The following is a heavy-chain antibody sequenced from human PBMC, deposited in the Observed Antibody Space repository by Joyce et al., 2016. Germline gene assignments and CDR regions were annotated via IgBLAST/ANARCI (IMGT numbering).Heavy chain of an antibody. CDR3: TRDLFWSGFTGLDH. CDR1: GFAFADYA. V-gene: IGHV3-49*03. Sequence: EVQLVESGGGLVQPGRSLRLSCSAYGFAFADYAVTWIRQAPGKGVEWGGFSRSKVYGGKADSAASVKGRFTISRDDSRGVAYLHMSSLKTEDSAVYYCTRDLFWSGFTGLDHWGPGIWVTVSP. J-gene: IGHJ4*02. CDR2: SRSKVYGGKA. D-gene: IGHD3-3*01.